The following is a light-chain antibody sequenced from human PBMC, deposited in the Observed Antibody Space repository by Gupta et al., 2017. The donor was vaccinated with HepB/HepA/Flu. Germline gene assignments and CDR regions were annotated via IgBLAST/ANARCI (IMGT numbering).Light chain of an antibody. V-gene: IGLV1-51*02. Sequence: QSVLTQPPSVSAAPGQKVTISSPGSSSNIGTNTVSCYQHLPGTAPKLLICENNKRPSESPDRCSGAKSGTSATLGITGLQIGDEDDYYCATWDSGVGTWVFGGGTKLTV. CDR3: ATWDSGVGTWV. CDR1: SSNIGTNT. CDR2: ENN. J-gene: IGLJ3*02.